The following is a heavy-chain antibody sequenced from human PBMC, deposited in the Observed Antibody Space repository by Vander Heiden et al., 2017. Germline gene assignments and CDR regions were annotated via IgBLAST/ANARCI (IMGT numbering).Heavy chain of an antibody. CDR1: GYTFTGHY. J-gene: IGHJ5*02. D-gene: IGHD2-15*01. CDR2: INPNSGGT. Sequence: QVQLVQSGAEVKKPAASVKVSCQASGYTFTGHYMHWVRQAPGQGLEWMGWINPNSGGTSYAQKFQGRVTITRNTSISTAYMELSRLGSDDTAVYYCARSASRGPAENWFDPWGQGTLVTVSS. CDR3: ARSASRGPAENWFDP. V-gene: IGHV1-2*02.